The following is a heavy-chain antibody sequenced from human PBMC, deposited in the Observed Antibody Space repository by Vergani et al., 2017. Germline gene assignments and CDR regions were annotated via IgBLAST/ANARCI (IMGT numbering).Heavy chain of an antibody. V-gene: IGHV4-59*08. J-gene: IGHJ4*02. CDR2: IYYSGST. CDR1: GGSISSYY. D-gene: IGHD2-15*01. Sequence: QVQLQESGPGLVKPSETLSLTCTVSGGSISSYYWSWIRQPPGKGLEWIGYIYYSGSTNYNPSLKSRVTISVDTSKNQFSLKLSSVTAADTAVYYCARSQVVVAATLDYWGQGTLVTVSS. CDR3: ARSQVVVAATLDY.